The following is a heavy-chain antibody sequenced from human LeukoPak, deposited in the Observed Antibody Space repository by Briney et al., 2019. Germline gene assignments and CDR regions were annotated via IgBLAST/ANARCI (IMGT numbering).Heavy chain of an antibody. CDR3: ARHTYYYDTPPDY. Sequence: GGSLRLSCAASGFTFSDYYMSWIRQAPGKGLEWVSYISSSGSTIYYADSVKGRFTISRDNAKNSLYLQMNSLRAEDTAVYYCARHTYYYDTPPDYWGQGTLVTVSS. V-gene: IGHV3-11*04. CDR1: GFTFSDYY. J-gene: IGHJ4*02. D-gene: IGHD3-22*01. CDR2: ISSSGSTI.